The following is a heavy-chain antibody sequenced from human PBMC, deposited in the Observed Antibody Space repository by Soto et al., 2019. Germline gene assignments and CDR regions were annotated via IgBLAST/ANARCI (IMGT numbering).Heavy chain of an antibody. CDR1: GLSVITNY. CDR2: IHSGGNT. Sequence: EVQLVETGGGLVQPGGSLRLSCAASGLSVITNYMSWVRQAPGKGLEWVSIIHSGGNTYFADSVKGRFTISRDSSKNTLYLQMNSLRSEDTAMYFCARDFTSWGQGTLVTVSS. V-gene: IGHV3-53*02. J-gene: IGHJ4*02. CDR3: ARDFTS.